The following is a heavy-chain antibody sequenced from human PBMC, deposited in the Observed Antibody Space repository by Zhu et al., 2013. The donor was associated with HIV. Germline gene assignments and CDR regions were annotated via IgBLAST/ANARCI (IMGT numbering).Heavy chain of an antibody. D-gene: IGHD2-15*01. CDR1: GFTFSSYG. V-gene: IGHV3-30*03. Sequence: VQLVESGGGVVQPGRSLRLSCAASGFTFSSYGMHWVRQAPGKGLEWVAVISYDGSNKYYADSVKGRFTISRDNSKNTLYLQMNSLRAEDTAVYYCASSIVVVVAATFIPHYWGQGTLVTVSS. CDR3: ASSIVVVVAATFIPHY. J-gene: IGHJ4*02. CDR2: ISYDGSNK.